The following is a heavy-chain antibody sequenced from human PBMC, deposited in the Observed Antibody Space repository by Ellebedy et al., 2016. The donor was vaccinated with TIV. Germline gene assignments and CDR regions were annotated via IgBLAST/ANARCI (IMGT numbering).Heavy chain of an antibody. V-gene: IGHV3-23*01. Sequence: GGSLRLXXAASGFTFSSYAMSWVRQAPGKGLEWVSAISGSGGSTYYADSVKGRFTISRDNSKNTLYLQMNTLRAEDTAVYYCAKSDDFWSGYQRGYFDLWGRGTLVTVSS. CDR2: ISGSGGST. D-gene: IGHD3-3*01. CDR1: GFTFSSYA. CDR3: AKSDDFWSGYQRGYFDL. J-gene: IGHJ2*01.